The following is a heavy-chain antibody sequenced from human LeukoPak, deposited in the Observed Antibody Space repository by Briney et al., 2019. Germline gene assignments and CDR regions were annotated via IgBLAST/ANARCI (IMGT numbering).Heavy chain of an antibody. CDR2: IYYSGST. CDR1: GGSISSYY. J-gene: IGHJ4*02. Sequence: NPSETLSLTCTVSGGSISSYYWSWIRQPPGKGLEWIGYIYYSGSTNYNPSLKSRVTISVDTSKNQFSLKLSSVTAADTAVYYCARVSYDSSGYYFDYWGQGTLVTVSS. D-gene: IGHD3-22*01. V-gene: IGHV4-59*01. CDR3: ARVSYDSSGYYFDY.